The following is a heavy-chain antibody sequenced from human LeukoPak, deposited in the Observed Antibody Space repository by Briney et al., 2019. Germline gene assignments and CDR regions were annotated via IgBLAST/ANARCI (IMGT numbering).Heavy chain of an antibody. Sequence: GGSLRLSCAASGFTFSNYWMVWFRQAPGKGLEWLGNIRQDGDVKNYLDSVKGRFTFSRDNAKNSLYLQMDSLGAEDTAVYYCARGTLAAPGADYWGQGTLVRVSS. CDR1: GFTFSNYW. D-gene: IGHD6-13*01. CDR2: IRQDGDVK. J-gene: IGHJ4*02. V-gene: IGHV3-7*01. CDR3: ARGTLAAPGADY.